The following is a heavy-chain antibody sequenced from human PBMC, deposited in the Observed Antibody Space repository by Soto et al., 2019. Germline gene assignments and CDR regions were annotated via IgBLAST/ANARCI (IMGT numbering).Heavy chain of an antibody. J-gene: IGHJ6*02. V-gene: IGHV3-7*01. CDR2: IKQDGSEK. Sequence: GGSLRLSCAASGFTFSSYWMSWVRQAPGKGLEWVANIKQDGSEKYYVDSVKGRFTISRDNAKNSLYLQMNSLRAEDTAVYYCARDGPGEAARPYYYYGMYVWGQGTTVTVSS. CDR3: ARDGPGEAARPYYYYGMYV. CDR1: GFTFSSYW. D-gene: IGHD6-6*01.